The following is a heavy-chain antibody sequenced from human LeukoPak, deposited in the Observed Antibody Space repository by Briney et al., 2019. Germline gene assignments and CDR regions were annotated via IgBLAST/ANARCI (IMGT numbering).Heavy chain of an antibody. CDR1: GGTLSSYD. J-gene: IGHJ3*02. CDR3: ARDLDYDFWSGYYDAFDI. CDR2: INTNTGNP. V-gene: IGHV7-4-1*02. Sequence: ASVKVSCKASGGTLSSYDISWVRQAPGQGLEWMGWINTNTGNPTYAQGFTGRFVFSLDTSVSTAYLQISSLKAEDTAVYYCARDLDYDFWSGYYDAFDIWGQGTMVTVSS. D-gene: IGHD3-3*01.